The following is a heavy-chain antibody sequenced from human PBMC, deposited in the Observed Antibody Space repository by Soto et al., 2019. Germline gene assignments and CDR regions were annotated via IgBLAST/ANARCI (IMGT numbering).Heavy chain of an antibody. D-gene: IGHD6-13*01. Sequence: QVQLQESGPGLVKPSGTLSLTCDVFGASITSSNWWSWVRQSPGGGLEWIGEVFHGGSTYYNPFLRSRVIISADTSENHFSLKLSSVTAADTAVYFCARGYRQSGYSSSWVFDYWGQGTLVNVSS. V-gene: IGHV4-4*02. CDR3: ARGYRQSGYSSSWVFDY. CDR2: VFHGGST. CDR1: GASITSSNW. J-gene: IGHJ4*02.